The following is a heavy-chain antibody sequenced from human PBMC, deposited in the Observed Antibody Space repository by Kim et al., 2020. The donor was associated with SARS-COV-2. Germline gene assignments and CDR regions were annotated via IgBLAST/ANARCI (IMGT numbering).Heavy chain of an antibody. J-gene: IGHJ6*02. CDR3: ASSPGYSYGYYYYGMDV. CDR1: GYTFTSYD. CDR2: MNPNSGNT. Sequence: ASVKVSCKASGYTFTSYDINWVRQATGQGLEWMGWMNPNSGNTGYAQKFQGRVTMTRNTSISTAYMELSSLRSEDTAVYYCASSPGYSYGYYYYGMDVWGQGTTVTVSS. V-gene: IGHV1-8*01. D-gene: IGHD5-18*01.